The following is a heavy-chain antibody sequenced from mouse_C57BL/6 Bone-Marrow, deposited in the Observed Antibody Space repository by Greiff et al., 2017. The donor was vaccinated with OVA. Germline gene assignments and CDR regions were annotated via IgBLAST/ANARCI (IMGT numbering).Heavy chain of an antibody. Sequence: VVESVAELVRPGASVKLSCTASGFNIKNTYMHWVKQRPEQGLEWIGRIDPANGNTKYAPKFQGKATITADTSSNTAYLQLSSLTSEDTAIYYCARRLRRVYYYAMDYWGQGTSVTVSS. V-gene: IGHV14-3*01. D-gene: IGHD2-2*01. CDR3: ARRLRRVYYYAMDY. CDR1: GFNIKNTY. CDR2: IDPANGNT. J-gene: IGHJ4*01.